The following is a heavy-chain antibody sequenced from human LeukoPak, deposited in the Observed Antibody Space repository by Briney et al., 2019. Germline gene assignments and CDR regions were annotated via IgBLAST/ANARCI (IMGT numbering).Heavy chain of an antibody. J-gene: IGHJ6*02. CDR3: AKDGTDYYYGMDV. CDR2: ISYDGSNK. Sequence: GGSLRLSCAVSGITVSGKHMSWVRQAPGKGLEWVAVISYDGSNKYYADSVKGRFTISRDNSKNTLYLQMNSLRAEDTAVYYCAKDGTDYYYGMDVWGQGTTVTV. V-gene: IGHV3-30*18. CDR1: GITVSGKH.